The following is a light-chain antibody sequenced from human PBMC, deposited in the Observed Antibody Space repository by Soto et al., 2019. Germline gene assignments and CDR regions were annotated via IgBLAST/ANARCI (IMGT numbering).Light chain of an antibody. CDR2: DAS. V-gene: IGKV3-11*01. CDR1: QNIGTY. J-gene: IGKJ2*01. Sequence: EIVLTQSPDTLSLSPGERATLSCMASQNIGTYLTWFQQTPGQAPRRRIYDASTSVSGVPARFSGRGSGTDFTLTSSSLEPEDFAVYYCQQCSKWPMYTFGQGTKLEIK. CDR3: QQCSKWPMYT.